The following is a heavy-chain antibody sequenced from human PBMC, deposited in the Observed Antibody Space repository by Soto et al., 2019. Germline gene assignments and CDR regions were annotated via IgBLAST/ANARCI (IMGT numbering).Heavy chain of an antibody. CDR1: GYTFTTHA. CDR2: INGGTGQT. J-gene: IGHJ6*02. V-gene: IGHV1-3*01. Sequence: ASVKVSCKASGYTFTTHAMHWVRQAPGQSLEWMGWINGGTGQTKHSQRFQGRVNITRDTSESTAYMDLSSVRSEDTAVDYGARVKGMEENYYYYGVDIWGQGTTVTVSS. D-gene: IGHD1-1*01. CDR3: ARVKGMEENYYYYGVDI.